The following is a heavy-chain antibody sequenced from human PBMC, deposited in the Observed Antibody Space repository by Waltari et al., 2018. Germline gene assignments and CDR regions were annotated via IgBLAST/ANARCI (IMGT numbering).Heavy chain of an antibody. V-gene: IGHV1-18*01. CDR1: GYTFTSYG. D-gene: IGHD2-2*01. J-gene: IGHJ4*02. CDR2: ISAYNGNT. CDR3: ARDRRYCSSTSCYAFDY. Sequence: SGAEVKKPGASVKVSCKASGYTFTSYGISWVRQAPGQGLEWMGWISAYNGNTNYAQKLQGRVTMTTDTSTSTAYMELRSLRSDDTAVYYCARDRRYCSSTSCYAFDYWGQGTLVTVSS.